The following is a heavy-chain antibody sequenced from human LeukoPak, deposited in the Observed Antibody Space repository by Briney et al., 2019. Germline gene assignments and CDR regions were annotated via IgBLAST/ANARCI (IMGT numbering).Heavy chain of an antibody. J-gene: IGHJ4*02. V-gene: IGHV1-2*02. D-gene: IGHD3-22*01. CDR1: GYTFTGYY. CDR2: INPNSGGT. CDR3: ARGYSSSWYYGYYDSSGYYAYFDY. Sequence: GASVKVSCKASGYTFTGYYMHWVRQGPGQGLEWMGWINPNSGGTNNAQKFQGRVTMTRDTSISTAYMELSRLRSDDTAVYYCARGYSSSWYYGYYDSSGYYAYFDYWGQGTLVTVSS.